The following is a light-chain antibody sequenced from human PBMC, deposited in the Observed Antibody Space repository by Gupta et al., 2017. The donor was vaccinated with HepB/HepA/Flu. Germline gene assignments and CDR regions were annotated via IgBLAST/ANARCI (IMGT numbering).Light chain of an antibody. CDR1: QSVYSSTY. Sequence: EIVLTQSPGTLSLSPGERATLSCRASQSVYSSTYLAWYQQKPGQAPRLLIYGASSRATGIPDRFSGSGSGTDFTLTISRVGPEDFEVYYCQQYGSSPRTFGQGTKVEIK. CDR3: QQYGSSPRT. J-gene: IGKJ1*01. CDR2: GAS. V-gene: IGKV3-20*01.